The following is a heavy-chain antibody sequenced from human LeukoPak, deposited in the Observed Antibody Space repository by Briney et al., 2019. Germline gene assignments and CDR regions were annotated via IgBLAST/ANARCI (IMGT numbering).Heavy chain of an antibody. V-gene: IGHV3-30*18. Sequence: GRSLRLCCAASGFSFSSYGMHWVRQTPGKGLEWVAVMSFDGSNIYYGDSVKGRFTISRDNSKNTLYLQMNSLRVEDTALYYCAKVTPGSTARKSGLDFWGQGTLVTVSS. CDR1: GFSFSSYG. D-gene: IGHD2-21*02. CDR3: AKVTPGSTARKSGLDF. J-gene: IGHJ4*02. CDR2: MSFDGSNI.